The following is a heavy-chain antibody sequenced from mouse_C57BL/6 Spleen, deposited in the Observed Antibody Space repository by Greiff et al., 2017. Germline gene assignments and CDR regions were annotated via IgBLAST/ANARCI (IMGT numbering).Heavy chain of an antibody. Sequence: QVQLQQPGAELVKPGASVKLSCKASGYTFTSYWMQWVKQRPGQGLEWIGEIDPSDSYTNYNQKFKGKATLTVDTSSSTAYMQLSSLTSEDSAVYYCARRDYGSRGFAYWGQGTLVTVSA. V-gene: IGHV1-50*01. CDR2: IDPSDSYT. CDR3: ARRDYGSRGFAY. J-gene: IGHJ3*01. D-gene: IGHD1-1*01. CDR1: GYTFTSYW.